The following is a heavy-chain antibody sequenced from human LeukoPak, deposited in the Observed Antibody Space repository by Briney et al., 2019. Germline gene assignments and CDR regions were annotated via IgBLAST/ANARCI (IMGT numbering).Heavy chain of an antibody. CDR1: GFTFSWYW. CDR2: IKQDGSEK. V-gene: IGHV3-7*01. D-gene: IGHD4-11*01. Sequence: GGSLRLSCAASGFTFSWYWMSWVRQAPGKGLEWVANIKQDGSEKYYVDSVKGRFTISRDNAKNSLYLQMNSLRAEDTAVYYCARVSRDFYSNYYYYYGMDVWGQGTTVTVSS. CDR3: ARVSRDFYSNYYYYYGMDV. J-gene: IGHJ6*02.